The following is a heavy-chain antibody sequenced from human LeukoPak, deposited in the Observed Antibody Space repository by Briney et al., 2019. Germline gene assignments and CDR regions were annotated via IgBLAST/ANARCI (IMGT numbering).Heavy chain of an antibody. CDR3: AAANSAAGTFDY. V-gene: IGHV4-38-2*01. J-gene: IGHJ4*02. D-gene: IGHD6-13*01. CDR1: GYSISSGYY. Sequence: SVTLSLTCAVSGYSISSGYYWGWIRQPPGKGLEWIGSIYHSGSTYYNPSLKSRVTISVDTSKNQFSLKLSSVTAADTAVYYCAAANSAAGTFDYWGQGTLVTVSS. CDR2: IYHSGST.